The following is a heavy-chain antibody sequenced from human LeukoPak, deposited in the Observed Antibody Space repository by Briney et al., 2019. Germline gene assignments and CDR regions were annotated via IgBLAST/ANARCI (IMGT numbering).Heavy chain of an antibody. CDR1: GYTFTSYG. J-gene: IGHJ4*02. CDR2: ISAYNGNT. Sequence: ASVKDSCTASGYTFTSYGVSWVRRAPGQGLEWMRWISAYNGNTNYAQEFQGRVTKTTDTSISTAYMELRSLRSDDTAVYYCARAGRSDIDDWGQGTLVTVSS. CDR3: ARAGRSDIDD. V-gene: IGHV1-18*01. D-gene: IGHD3-10*01.